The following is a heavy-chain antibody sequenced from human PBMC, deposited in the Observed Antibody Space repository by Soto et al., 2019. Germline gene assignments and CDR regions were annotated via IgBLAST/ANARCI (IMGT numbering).Heavy chain of an antibody. CDR2: IYYTGST. J-gene: IGHJ5*02. D-gene: IGHD2-15*01. CDR3: ASALYCSGGSCSFDP. V-gene: IGHV4-61*01. Sequence: QVQLQESGPGLVKPSETLSLTCTVSGGSVSSGNYYWSWIRQPPGKGLEWIGFIYYTGSTSYNPSLKSRVTILMDTSKNQFSLKLTSVTAADTAVYYCASALYCSGGSCSFDPWGQGTLVTVSS. CDR1: GGSVSSGNYY.